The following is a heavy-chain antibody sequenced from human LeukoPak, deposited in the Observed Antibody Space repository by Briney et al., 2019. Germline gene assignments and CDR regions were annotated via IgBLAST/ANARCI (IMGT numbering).Heavy chain of an antibody. V-gene: IGHV4-4*02. CDR3: TRESGAFSPFGF. CDR2: VHLNGAT. D-gene: IGHD1-26*01. Sequence: SETLSLTCAVSGGSIITTNWWSWVRQPPGKGLEWMGEVHLNGATHYNPSLGSRVSMSIDKSKNHMSLKLTSVTAADTAIYYCTRESGAFSPFGFWGQGTLVTVSS. CDR1: GGSIITTNW. J-gene: IGHJ4*02.